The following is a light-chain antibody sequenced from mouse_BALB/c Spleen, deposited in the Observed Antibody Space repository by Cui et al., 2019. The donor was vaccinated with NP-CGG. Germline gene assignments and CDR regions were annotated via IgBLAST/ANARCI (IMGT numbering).Light chain of an antibody. J-gene: IGLJ1*01. V-gene: IGLV1*01. CDR2: STN. CDR1: TGAVTTGNY. CDR3: ALWYSNHWV. Sequence: QAVVTQESALTTPPGETVTLTCRSSTGAVTTGNYANWVQEKPDHLFTGLIGSTNNRAPGVPARFSGSLIGDKAALTITGAQTEDEAIYFCALWYSNHWVFGGGTKLTVL.